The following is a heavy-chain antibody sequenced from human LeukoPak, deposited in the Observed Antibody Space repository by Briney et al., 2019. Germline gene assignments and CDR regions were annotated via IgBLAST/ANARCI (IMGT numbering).Heavy chain of an antibody. CDR2: IYYSGST. D-gene: IGHD3-10*01. CDR1: GGSISSYY. CDR3: ARDRITMVRGVRRPMDYYYGMDV. J-gene: IGHJ6*02. Sequence: PSETLSLTCTVSGGSISSYYWSRIRQPPGKGLEWIGYIYYSGSTNYNPSLKSRVTISVDTSKNQFSLKLSSVTAADTAVYYCARDRITMVRGVRRPMDYYYGMDVWGQGTTVTVSS. V-gene: IGHV4-59*01.